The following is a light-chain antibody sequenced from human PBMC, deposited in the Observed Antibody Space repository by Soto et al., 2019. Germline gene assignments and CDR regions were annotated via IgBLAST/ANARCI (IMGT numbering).Light chain of an antibody. V-gene: IGLV2-11*01. CDR3: CSYAGSYTGV. CDR2: DVS. CDR1: SSDVGGYNY. J-gene: IGLJ3*02. Sequence: QSVLTQPRSVSGSPGQSVTISCTGTSSDVGGYNYVSWYQQHPGKAPKLMIYDVSKRPSGVPDRFSGSKTGNTASLNISGLQAEDEADYYCCSYAGSYTGVFGGGSKVTVL.